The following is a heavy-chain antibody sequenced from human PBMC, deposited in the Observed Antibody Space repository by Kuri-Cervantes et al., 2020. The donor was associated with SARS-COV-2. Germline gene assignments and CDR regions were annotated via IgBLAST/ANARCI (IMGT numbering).Heavy chain of an antibody. Sequence: SETLSLTCTVSGGSISSHYWSWIRQPPGKGLEWIGYIYYSGSTNYNPSLKSRVTISVDTSKNQFSLKLSSVTAADTAVYYCARDLDVIVVITPLGYWGQGTLVTVSS. J-gene: IGHJ4*02. V-gene: IGHV4-59*11. CDR3: ARDLDVIVVITPLGY. D-gene: IGHD3-22*01. CDR1: GGSISSHY. CDR2: IYYSGST.